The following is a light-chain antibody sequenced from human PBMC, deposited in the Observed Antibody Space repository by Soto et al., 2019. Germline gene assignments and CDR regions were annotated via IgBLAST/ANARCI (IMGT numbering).Light chain of an antibody. CDR2: GAS. CDR1: QSINSNY. V-gene: IGKV3-20*01. J-gene: IGKJ4*01. CDR3: QQYDTSPTFT. Sequence: EIVLTQSPGTLSLSPGDRATLSCRASQSINSNYLAWYHHKPGQAPRLLSYGASSRATGIPDRFSGSGSGTDFTLTISRLEPEDFAVYYCQQYDTSPTFTFGGGTKVEIK.